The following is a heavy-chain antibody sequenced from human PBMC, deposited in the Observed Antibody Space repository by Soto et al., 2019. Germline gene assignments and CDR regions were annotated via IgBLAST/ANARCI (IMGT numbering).Heavy chain of an antibody. CDR2: IDSYGSAT. CDR3: ARGWVEGLSRQPPTDY. V-gene: IGHV3-74*01. J-gene: IGHJ4*02. D-gene: IGHD3-3*01. CDR1: GFTFSRYW. Sequence: GSLRLSCAASGFTFSRYWMHWVRQAPGKGLVWVSRIDSYGSATSQVDSVEGRFTISRDNAKNTLYLQMNSLRAEDTAVYYCARGWVEGLSRQPPTDYWGQGTLVTVS.